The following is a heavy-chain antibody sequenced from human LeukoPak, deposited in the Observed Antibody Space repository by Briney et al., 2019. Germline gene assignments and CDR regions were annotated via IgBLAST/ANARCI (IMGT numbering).Heavy chain of an antibody. V-gene: IGHV4-59*12. CDR2: IYYSGST. J-gene: IGHJ3*02. CDR3: ARQYGIDAFDI. CDR1: GGSISSYY. D-gene: IGHD4-17*01. Sequence: KASETLSLTCTVSGGSISSYYWSWIRQPPGKGLEWIGYIYYSGSTYYNPSLKSRVTISVDTSKNQFSLKLSSVTAADTAVYYCARQYGIDAFDIWGQGTMVTVSS.